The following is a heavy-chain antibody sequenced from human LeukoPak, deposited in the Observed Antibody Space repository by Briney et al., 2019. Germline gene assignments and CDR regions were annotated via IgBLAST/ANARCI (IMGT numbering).Heavy chain of an antibody. CDR2: VSPYNGNT. CDR3: AREITTGNFDY. CDR1: GYTFTSYC. V-gene: IGHV1-18*01. D-gene: IGHD4-11*01. J-gene: IGHJ4*02. Sequence: ASVKVSCKTSGYTFTSYCIIWVRQAPGQGLEWTGWVSPYNGNTNYAQKLQGRVTMTTDTSTRTAYMELRSLRSDDTAVYFCAREITTGNFDYWGQGTLVTVSS.